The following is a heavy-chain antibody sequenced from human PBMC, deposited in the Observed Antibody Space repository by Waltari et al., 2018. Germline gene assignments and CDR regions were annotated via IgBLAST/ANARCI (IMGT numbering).Heavy chain of an antibody. CDR3: ARGQSSGAPDY. Sequence: EVQLVASGGGLVELVGSLSLSCAASGFTFDSYAMHWVRQAPGKGLVYVSAISSNWGNTYYANSVKGRCTISRDNSKSTLYLEMGSLRAEDMAVYYCARGQSSGAPDYWGQGTLVTVSS. J-gene: IGHJ4*02. D-gene: IGHD3-10*01. CDR2: ISSNWGNT. V-gene: IGHV3-64*01. CDR1: GFTFDSYA.